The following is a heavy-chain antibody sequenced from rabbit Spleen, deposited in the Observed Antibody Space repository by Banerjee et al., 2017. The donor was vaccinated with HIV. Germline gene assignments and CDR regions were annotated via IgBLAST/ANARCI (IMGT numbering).Heavy chain of an antibody. D-gene: IGHD2-1*01. J-gene: IGHJ3*01. CDR2: IYTGSGGST. CDR3: ARGDPISQDAVGVYGQ. CDR1: GIDFSSYYY. Sequence: QEQLEESGGGLVKPGGTLTLTCKASGIDFSSYYYMCWVRQAPGKGLEWIGCIYTGSGGSTYYASWAKGLFTVSKTSSTTVTLQMTSLTAADTSSYFCARGDPISQDAVGVYGQWGQGTLVTVS. V-gene: IGHV1S45*01.